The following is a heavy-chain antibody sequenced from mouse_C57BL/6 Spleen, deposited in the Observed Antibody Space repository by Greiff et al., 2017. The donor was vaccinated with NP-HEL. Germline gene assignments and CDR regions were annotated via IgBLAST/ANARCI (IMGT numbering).Heavy chain of an antibody. Sequence: VQLQQSGAELVRPGASVTLSCKASGYTFTDYEMHWVKQTPVHGLEWIGAIDPETGGTAYNQKFKGTAILTADKSSSTASMELRSLTSEDSDVYYCTTGDYWGQGTSVNVSS. J-gene: IGHJ4*01. CDR1: GYTFTDYE. V-gene: IGHV1-15*01. CDR3: TTGDY. CDR2: IDPETGGT.